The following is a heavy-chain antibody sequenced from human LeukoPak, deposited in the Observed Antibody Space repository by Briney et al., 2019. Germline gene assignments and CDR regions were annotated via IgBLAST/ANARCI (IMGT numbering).Heavy chain of an antibody. Sequence: PSETLSLTCTVSGGSISSSSYYWGWIRQPPGMGLEWVGSSYYSGSTYYNPSLKSRVTISVDTSKNQFSLKLSSVTAADTAVYYCARHKYYYDSSGYYYYFDYWGQGTLVTVSS. V-gene: IGHV4-39*01. CDR2: SYYSGST. CDR1: GGSISSSSYY. D-gene: IGHD3-22*01. J-gene: IGHJ4*02. CDR3: ARHKYYYDSSGYYYYFDY.